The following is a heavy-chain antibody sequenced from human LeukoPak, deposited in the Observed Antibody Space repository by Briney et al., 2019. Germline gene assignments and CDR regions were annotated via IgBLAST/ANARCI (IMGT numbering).Heavy chain of an antibody. J-gene: IGHJ4*02. CDR2: LTSSSSYI. CDR3: AKLKYHFDSSGFGVDY. D-gene: IGHD3-22*01. V-gene: IGHV3-21*01. CDR1: GFTFSNYN. Sequence: PGGSLRLSCAASGFTFSNYNMNWVRQAPGKGLEWVSSLTSSSSYIYYADSVKGRFTISRDTSHNTLYLQMDSLRPEDTAMYYCAKLKYHFDSSGFGVDYWGQGTLVTVSS.